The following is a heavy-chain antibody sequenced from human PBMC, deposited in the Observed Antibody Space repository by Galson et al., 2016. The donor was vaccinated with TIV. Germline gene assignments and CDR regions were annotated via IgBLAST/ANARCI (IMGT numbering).Heavy chain of an antibody. CDR1: GFTFSDYW. J-gene: IGHJ2*01. CDR2: IKQDGSEK. Sequence: LRLSCAASGFTFSDYWMHWVRQAPGKGLEWVANIKQDGSEKYYVDSVKGRFIISRGNTKNSLYLQMNSLRAEDTAVYYCARRYFDLWGRGTLVTVSS. CDR3: ARRYFDL. V-gene: IGHV3-7*03.